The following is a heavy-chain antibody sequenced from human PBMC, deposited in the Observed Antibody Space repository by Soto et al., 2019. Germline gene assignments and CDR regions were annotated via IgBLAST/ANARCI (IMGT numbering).Heavy chain of an antibody. Sequence: SETLSLTCTVSGGPISSYYWSWIRQPPGKGLEWIGRVYSSGGTHYNPSLKSRVTISLDTSKNQFSLRLLSVTDADTAVYFCARGQRFSDWFDPWGQGTLVTVSS. CDR2: VYSSGGT. CDR1: GGPISSYY. D-gene: IGHD3-3*01. V-gene: IGHV4-4*07. CDR3: ARGQRFSDWFDP. J-gene: IGHJ5*02.